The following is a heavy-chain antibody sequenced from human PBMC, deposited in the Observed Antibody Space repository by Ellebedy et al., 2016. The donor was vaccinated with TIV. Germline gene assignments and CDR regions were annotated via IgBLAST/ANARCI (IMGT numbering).Heavy chain of an antibody. CDR1: GGSFSGYY. V-gene: IGHV4-34*01. J-gene: IGHJ4*02. CDR3: ARRGGSSYGY. D-gene: IGHD1-26*01. CDR2: INHSGST. Sequence: GSLRLSXAVYGGSFSGYYWSWIRQPPGKGLEWIGEINHSGSTNYNPSLKSRVTISVDTSKNQFSLKLSSVTAADTAVYYCARRGGSSYGYWGQGTLVTVSS.